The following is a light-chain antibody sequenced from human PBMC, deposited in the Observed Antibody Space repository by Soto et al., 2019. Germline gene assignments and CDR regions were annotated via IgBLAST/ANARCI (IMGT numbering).Light chain of an antibody. CDR2: DVS. CDR3: CSYTTSNTRQIV. CDR1: SSDVGGYNY. V-gene: IGLV2-8*01. Sequence: QSVLTQPPSASGSPGQSVTISCTGTSSDVGGYNYVSWYQQHPGKAPKLMIYDVSNRPSGVPNRFSGSKSGNTASLTISGLQPEDEADYYCCSYTTSNTRQIVFGTGTKVTVL. J-gene: IGLJ1*01.